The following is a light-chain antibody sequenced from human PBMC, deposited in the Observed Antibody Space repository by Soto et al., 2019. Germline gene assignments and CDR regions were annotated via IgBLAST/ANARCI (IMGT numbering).Light chain of an antibody. CDR2: GAS. CDR3: QQYGSSPLT. Sequence: EVVMTQSPATLSVSPGERATLSCRVSQSVSSSYLVWYQQKPGQAPRLLMYGASSRATGIPDRFSGSGSGTDFTLTISRLEPEDFAVYYCQQYGSSPLTFGGGTKVDIK. J-gene: IGKJ4*01. CDR1: QSVSSSY. V-gene: IGKV3-20*01.